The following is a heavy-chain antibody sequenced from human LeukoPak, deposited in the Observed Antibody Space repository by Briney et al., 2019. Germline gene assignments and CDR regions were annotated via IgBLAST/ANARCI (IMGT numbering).Heavy chain of an antibody. J-gene: IGHJ4*02. D-gene: IGHD2-15*01. Sequence: ASVKVSCKASGYTFTSYDINWVRQATGQGLEWMGWMNPNSGNTGYAQKFQGRVTITRNTSISTAYMELSSLRSEDTAVYYCARAPSWSVVDAPSYSFDYWGQGSLVTVSS. CDR2: MNPNSGNT. CDR3: ARAPSWSVVDAPSYSFDY. V-gene: IGHV1-8*03. CDR1: GYTFTSYD.